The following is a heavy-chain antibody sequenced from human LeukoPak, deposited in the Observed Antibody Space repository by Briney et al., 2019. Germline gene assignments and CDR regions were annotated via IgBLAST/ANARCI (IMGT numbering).Heavy chain of an antibody. CDR2: IYYRGST. D-gene: IGHD3-10*01. J-gene: IGHJ6*04. CDR3: ARDAGDDYDYYYGVDV. CDR1: GGSISSYY. V-gene: IGHV4-59*01. Sequence: SETLSLTCAVSGGSISSYYWSWIRQPPGKGLEWLGYIYYRGSTNYNPSLKSRVTISLDTSKNQFSLKLNSVTDADTAVYYCARDAGDDYDYYYGVDVWGKGTTVTVSS.